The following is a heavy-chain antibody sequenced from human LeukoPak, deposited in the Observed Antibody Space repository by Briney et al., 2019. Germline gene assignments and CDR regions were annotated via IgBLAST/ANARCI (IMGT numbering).Heavy chain of an antibody. CDR2: ISSSGSTI. CDR1: GFTLSSYE. D-gene: IGHD1-26*01. CDR3: ARDNSVGDNAWWFDP. Sequence: GGSLRLSCAASGFTLSSYEMNWVRQAPGKGLEWVSYISSSGSTIYYADSVKGRFTISRDNAKNSLYLQMNSLRAEDTAIYYCARDNSVGDNAWWFDPWGQGTLVTVSS. V-gene: IGHV3-48*03. J-gene: IGHJ5*02.